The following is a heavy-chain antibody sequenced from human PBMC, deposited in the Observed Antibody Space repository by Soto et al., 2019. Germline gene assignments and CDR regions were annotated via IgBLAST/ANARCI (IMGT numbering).Heavy chain of an antibody. V-gene: IGHV4-39*01. CDR2: IYYSGST. CDR1: GGSISSSSYY. CDR3: ARLVVVAPVANV. D-gene: IGHD2-21*01. Sequence: SETLSLTCTVSGGSISSSSYYWGWIRQPPGKGLEWIGRIYYSGSTYYNPSLKDRLSISVDTSKNSFSLNLTSVTAADTAVYFCARLVVVAPVANVWGQGALVTVSS. J-gene: IGHJ4*02.